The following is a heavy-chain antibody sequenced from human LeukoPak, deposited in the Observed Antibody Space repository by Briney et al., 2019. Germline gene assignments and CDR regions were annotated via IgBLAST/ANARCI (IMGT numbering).Heavy chain of an antibody. J-gene: IGHJ6*03. CDR3: ARSVEGYCSGGSCYSYYYYMDV. CDR1: GGSISRYY. CDR2: VYTSGST. D-gene: IGHD2-15*01. Sequence: PSETLSLTCTVSGGSISRYYWSWIRQPAGKGLEWIGRVYTSGSTTYNPSLKSRVTISVDTSKNQFSLKLSSVTAADTAVYYCARSVEGYCSGGSCYSYYYYMDVWGKGTTVTVSS. V-gene: IGHV4-4*07.